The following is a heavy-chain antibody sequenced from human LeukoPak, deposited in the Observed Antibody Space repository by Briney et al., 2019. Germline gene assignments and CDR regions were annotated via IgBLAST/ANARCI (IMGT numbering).Heavy chain of an antibody. CDR2: IHTSGST. CDR1: GDSISNYH. J-gene: IGHJ4*02. Sequence: SETLSLTCTVSGDSISNYHWSWVRQPAGKGLEWIGQIHTSGSTNYNPPLKSRVSMSIDTTEDQVSLTIRSVTAADTAFYYCARRDISSGWSFDYWGQGTLVTVSS. D-gene: IGHD6-19*01. V-gene: IGHV4-4*07. CDR3: ARRDISSGWSFDY.